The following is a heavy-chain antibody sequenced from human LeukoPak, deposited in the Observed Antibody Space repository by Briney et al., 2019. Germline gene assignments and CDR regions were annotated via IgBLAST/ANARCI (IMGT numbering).Heavy chain of an antibody. CDR1: GFTFSSYS. J-gene: IGHJ4*02. V-gene: IGHV3-21*01. Sequence: GGSLRLSCAASGFTFSSYSMNWVRQAPGKGLEWVSSISSSSYIYYADSVKGRFTISRDNAKNSLYLQMNSLRAEDTAVYYCARDYYDSSGEYYFDYWGQGTLVTVSS. CDR2: ISSSSYI. CDR3: ARDYYDSSGEYYFDY. D-gene: IGHD3-22*01.